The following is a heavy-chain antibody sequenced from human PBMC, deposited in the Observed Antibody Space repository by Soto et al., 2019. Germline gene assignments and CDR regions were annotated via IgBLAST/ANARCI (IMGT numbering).Heavy chain of an antibody. CDR3: ARRYGYSFDY. CDR1: GCSIRSYY. CDR2: IYYSGST. J-gene: IGHJ4*02. D-gene: IGHD1-1*01. Sequence: SETLSLTSPVSGCSIRSYYWSWIRQPPGKGLEWIGYIYYSGSTNYNPSLKSRVTISVDTSKNQFSLKLSSVTAADTAVYYCARRYGYSFDYWGQGTLVTVS. V-gene: IGHV4-59*08.